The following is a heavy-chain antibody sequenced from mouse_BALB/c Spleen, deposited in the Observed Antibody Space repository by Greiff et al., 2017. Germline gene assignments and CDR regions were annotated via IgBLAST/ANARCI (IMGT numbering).Heavy chain of an antibody. D-gene: IGHD1-1*02. CDR2: IDPSDSYT. CDR3: ARSGGGNWYFEV. CDR1: GYTFTSYW. Sequence: QVQLQQPGAELVKPGASVKLSCKASGYTFTSYWMHWVKQRPGQGLEWIGEIDPSDSYTNYNQKFKGKATLTVDKSSSTAYMQLSSLTSEDSAVYYCARSGGGNWYFEVWGAGTTVTVSS. J-gene: IGHJ1*01. V-gene: IGHV1-69*02.